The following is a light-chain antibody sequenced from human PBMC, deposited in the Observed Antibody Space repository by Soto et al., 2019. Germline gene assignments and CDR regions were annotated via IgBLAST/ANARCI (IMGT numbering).Light chain of an antibody. CDR2: AAS. J-gene: IGKJ4*01. CDR3: QQSYSTPLT. Sequence: DIQMTQSPSSLSASVGDRVTITCRASQSIRSYLNWYQQKPGKAPNLLIYAASSLRSGVPSRFSGGGSGTDLTLTISSLQPEDFATYYCQQSYSTPLTFGGGTKVEIK. V-gene: IGKV1-39*01. CDR1: QSIRSY.